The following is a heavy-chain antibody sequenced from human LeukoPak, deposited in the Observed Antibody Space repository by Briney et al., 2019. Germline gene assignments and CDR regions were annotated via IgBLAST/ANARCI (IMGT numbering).Heavy chain of an antibody. CDR3: ARVTVVWFGELPYYFDY. V-gene: IGHV3-48*01. D-gene: IGHD3-10*01. CDR1: GFTFSSYS. Sequence: GGSLRLSCAASGFTFSSYSMNWVRQAPGKGLEWGSYISSSSSTIYYADSVKGRFTTSRDNAKNSLYLQMNSLRAEDTAVYYCARVTVVWFGELPYYFDYWGQGTLVTVSS. CDR2: ISSSSSTI. J-gene: IGHJ4*02.